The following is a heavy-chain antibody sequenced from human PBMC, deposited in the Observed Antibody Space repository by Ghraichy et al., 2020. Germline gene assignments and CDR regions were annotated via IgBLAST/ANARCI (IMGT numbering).Heavy chain of an antibody. CDR1: GDSISSSSFY. J-gene: IGHJ6*02. D-gene: IGHD2-2*02. Sequence: SETLSLTCTVSGDSISSSSFYWGWIRQPPGKGLEWIGSISFSGSTYYNPSLKSRVTISVDTSKNHFSLKLTSGTAAEPAIYYGAGYCSSVSCYRGRYYFGMDVWGQGTTVTVSS. CDR2: ISFSGST. CDR3: AGYCSSVSCYRGRYYFGMDV. V-gene: IGHV4-39*01.